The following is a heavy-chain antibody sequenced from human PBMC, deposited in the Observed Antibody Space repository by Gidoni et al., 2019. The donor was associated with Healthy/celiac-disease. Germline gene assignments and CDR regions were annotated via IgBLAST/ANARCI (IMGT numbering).Heavy chain of an antibody. CDR2: ISAYNGNT. Sequence: QVPLVQSGAEVKKHGASVKVSCKASGYTFTRYGISWVRQAPGQGLELMGWISAYNGNTNYAQKLQGRVTMTTDTSTSTAYMELRSLRSDDTAVYYCARDDGDVLRYFDWSNTKKNAFDIWGQGTMVTVSS. J-gene: IGHJ3*02. CDR1: GYTFTRYG. V-gene: IGHV1-18*01. CDR3: ARDDGDVLRYFDWSNTKKNAFDI. D-gene: IGHD3-9*01.